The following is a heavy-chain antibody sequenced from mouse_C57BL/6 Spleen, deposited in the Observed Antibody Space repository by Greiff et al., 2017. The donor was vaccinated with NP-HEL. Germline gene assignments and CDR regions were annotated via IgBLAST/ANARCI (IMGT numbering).Heavy chain of an antibody. Sequence: EVQLQQSGPELVKPGASVKISCKASGYTFTDYYMNWVKQSHGKSLEWIGDINPNNGGTSYNQKFKGKATLTVDKSSSTAYMELRSLTSEDSAVYYCARRDYGSSYEIAYWGQGTLVTVSA. V-gene: IGHV1-26*01. CDR3: ARRDYGSSYEIAY. D-gene: IGHD1-1*01. J-gene: IGHJ3*01. CDR2: INPNNGGT. CDR1: GYTFTDYY.